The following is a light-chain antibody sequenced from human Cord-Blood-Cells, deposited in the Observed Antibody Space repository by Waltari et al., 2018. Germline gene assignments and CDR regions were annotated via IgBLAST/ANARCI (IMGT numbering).Light chain of an antibody. CDR2: DAS. J-gene: IGKJ2*01. CDR3: QQYDNLLT. CDR1: QGISNY. Sequence: DIQMTQSPSSLSASVGDSVTITCQASQGISNYLNWYQQKPGKAPKLLIYDASKLETGVPSRFSGSGAGTDVNFTISSLQPEDIATYYCQQYDNLLTFGQGTKLEIK. V-gene: IGKV1-33*01.